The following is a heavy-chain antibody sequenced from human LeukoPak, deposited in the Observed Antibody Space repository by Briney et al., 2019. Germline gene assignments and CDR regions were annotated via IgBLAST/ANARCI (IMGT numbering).Heavy chain of an antibody. J-gene: IGHJ4*02. CDR3: GRGCIGRSAADLGDFDY. Sequence: GASVKLSCKASGYTFTSYGISWVRQAPGQGLEWMGWISACNGNTNYAQKLQGRVTVTSDTTTSTAYMGLRSLRSDDTGVYYCGRGCIGRSAADLGDFDYWGKGTLVIVSS. CDR2: ISACNGNT. CDR1: GYTFTSYG. V-gene: IGHV1-18*01. D-gene: IGHD6-13*01.